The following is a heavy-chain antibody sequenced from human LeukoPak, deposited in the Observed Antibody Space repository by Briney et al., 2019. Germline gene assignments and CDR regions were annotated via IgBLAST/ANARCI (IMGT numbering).Heavy chain of an antibody. J-gene: IGHJ4*02. V-gene: IGHV4-59*01. CDR2: IYYSGST. CDR3: AREYSVVTFDY. Sequence: PSETLSLTCAVYGGSFSGYYWSWIRQPPGKGLEWIGYIYYSGSTNYNPSLKSRVTISVDTSKNQFSLKLSSVTAADTAVYYCAREYSVVTFDYWGQGTLVTVSS. D-gene: IGHD4-23*01. CDR1: GGSFSGYY.